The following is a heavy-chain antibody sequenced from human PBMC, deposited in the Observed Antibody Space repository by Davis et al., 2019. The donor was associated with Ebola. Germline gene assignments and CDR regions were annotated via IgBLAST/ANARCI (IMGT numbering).Heavy chain of an antibody. J-gene: IGHJ3*02. CDR2: IYSGGST. D-gene: IGHD6-19*01. CDR3: ARGVVIAVAGTGYAFDI. CDR1: GFTFSDYY. V-gene: IGHV3-66*01. Sequence: PGGSLRLSCAASGFTFSDYYMSWARQAPGKGLEWVSVIYSGGSTYYADSLKGRFTISRDNSRNTLYLQINSLRAEDTAVYYCARGVVIAVAGTGYAFDIWGQGTMVTVSS.